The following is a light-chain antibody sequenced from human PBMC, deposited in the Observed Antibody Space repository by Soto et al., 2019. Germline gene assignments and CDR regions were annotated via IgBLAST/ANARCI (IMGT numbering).Light chain of an antibody. CDR1: NSNIGNNY. J-gene: IGLJ2*01. V-gene: IGLV1-51*01. CDR3: GTWDSSRSAVV. CDR2: DSD. Sequence: QSVLTQPPSVSAAPGQRVTISCSGSNSNIGNNYVSWYQQLPETAPKLLIYDSDKRPSGIPDRFSGSKSGTSATLGITGLQTGDEADYYCGTWDSSRSAVVFGGGTKVTVL.